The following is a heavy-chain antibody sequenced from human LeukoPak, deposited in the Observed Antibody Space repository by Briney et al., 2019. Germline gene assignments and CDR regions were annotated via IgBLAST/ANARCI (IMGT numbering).Heavy chain of an antibody. CDR1: GGSISSYY. CDR2: IYYSGST. Sequence: SETLSLTCTVSGGSISSYYWSWIRQPPGKGLEWIGYIYYSGSTNYNPSLKSRVTISVDASKNQFSLKLSSVTAADTAVYFCARHVSITYAHFDQWGQGALVTVSS. D-gene: IGHD2-2*01. CDR3: ARHVSITYAHFDQ. J-gene: IGHJ4*02. V-gene: IGHV4-59*01.